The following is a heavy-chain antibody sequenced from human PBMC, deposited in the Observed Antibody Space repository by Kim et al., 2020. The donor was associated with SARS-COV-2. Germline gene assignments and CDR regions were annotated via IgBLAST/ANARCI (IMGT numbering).Heavy chain of an antibody. CDR3: GTVFEH. D-gene: IGHD2-8*02. CDR1: GFSMNSKW. CDR2: IDHEGIST. Sequence: GGSLRLSCAVSGFSMNSKWMHWVRQVPGKGLVWVSRIDHEGISTSYADSVKGRFTISRDTAKNILYLQMNSLTAEDTAVYYCGTVFEHWGQGTLVTVSS. J-gene: IGHJ4*02. V-gene: IGHV3-74*01.